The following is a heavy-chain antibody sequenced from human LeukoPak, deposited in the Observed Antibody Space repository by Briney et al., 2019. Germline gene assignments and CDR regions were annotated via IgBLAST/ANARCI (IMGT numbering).Heavy chain of an antibody. CDR3: AKDPRRMARLITFGGGRPYYFDY. V-gene: IGHV3-23*01. J-gene: IGHJ4*02. CDR2: ISDSGGSA. CDR1: GYSISSGYY. Sequence: ETLSLTCTVSGYSISSGYYWGWIRQPPGKGLEWVSAISDSGGSAYYADSVKGRFTISRDNSKDTLYLQMNSLRAEDTAVYYCAKDPRRMARLITFGGGRPYYFDYWGQGTLVTVSS. D-gene: IGHD3-16*01.